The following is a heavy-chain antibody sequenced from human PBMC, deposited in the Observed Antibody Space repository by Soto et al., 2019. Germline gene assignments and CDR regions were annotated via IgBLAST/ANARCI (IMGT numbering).Heavy chain of an antibody. J-gene: IGHJ4*02. D-gene: IGHD2-15*01. Sequence: QVQLKQWGAGLLKPSETLSLTCAVYDGSFSGYYWSWIRQPPGKGLEWLGEINHSGSTNYNPSLKSRATISVDTSKNQYSLNLSSVTAAGRAVYDCARGKSSCSGGSCVVGHVEYWGQGTLVTVSS. CDR3: ARGKSSCSGGSCVVGHVEY. CDR2: INHSGST. V-gene: IGHV4-34*01. CDR1: DGSFSGYY.